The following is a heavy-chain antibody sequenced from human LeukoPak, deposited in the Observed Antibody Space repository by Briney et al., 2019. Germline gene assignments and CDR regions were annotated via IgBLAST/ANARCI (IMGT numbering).Heavy chain of an antibody. D-gene: IGHD6-13*01. CDR1: GFTFTSYA. CDR3: ARQPARSYFDY. Sequence: GGSLRLSCEASGFTFTSYAMNWVRQAPGKGLEWVSAIIGSGGSTFYADSVKGRFTISRDNSKNTLYLQMNSLRAEDTAVYYCARQPARSYFDYWGQGTLVTVSS. CDR2: IIGSGGST. V-gene: IGHV3-23*01. J-gene: IGHJ4*02.